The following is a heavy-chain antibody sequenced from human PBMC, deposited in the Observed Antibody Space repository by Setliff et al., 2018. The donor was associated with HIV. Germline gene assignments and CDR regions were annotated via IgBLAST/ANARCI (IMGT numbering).Heavy chain of an antibody. CDR1: GYTFTSYY. CDR2: INPSGGST. CDR3: ARLYCSGGSCKRAEYFQH. V-gene: IGHV1-46*03. Sequence: ASVKVSCKASGYTFTSYYMHWVRQAPGQGLEWMGIINPSGGSTNYAQKFQGRVTMTRDTSTSTVYMELSSLRSEDTAVYYCARLYCSGGSCKRAEYFQHWGQGTLVTVSS. J-gene: IGHJ1*01. D-gene: IGHD2-15*01.